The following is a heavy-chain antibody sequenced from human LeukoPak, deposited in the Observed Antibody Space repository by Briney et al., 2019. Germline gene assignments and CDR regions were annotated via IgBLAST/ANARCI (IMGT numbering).Heavy chain of an antibody. CDR3: ARLAGLTNYYYYGMDV. J-gene: IGHJ6*02. CDR1: GFTFSSYA. D-gene: IGHD6-19*01. CDR2: ISGSGSAT. V-gene: IGHV3-23*01. Sequence: PGGSLRLSCAASGFTFSSYAMTWVRQAPGKGLEWVSVISGSGSATNYADSVKGRFTISRDNAKNSLYLQMNSLRAEDTAVYYCARLAGLTNYYYYGMDVWGQGTTVTVSS.